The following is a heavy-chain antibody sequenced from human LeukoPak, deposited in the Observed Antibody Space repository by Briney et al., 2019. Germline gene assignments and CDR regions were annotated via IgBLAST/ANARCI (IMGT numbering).Heavy chain of an antibody. CDR2: IYSDGTT. J-gene: IGHJ4*02. V-gene: IGHV3-53*01. D-gene: IGHD4-23*01. CDR1: GFTVSSNY. CDR3: AGARPFGGYFDL. Sequence: GGSLRLSCAASGFTVSSNYMSWVRQAPGKGLEWVSVIYSDGTTVYADSVKGRFTISRDTSKNTLFLQMNSLRAEDTAVYYCAGARPFGGYFDLWGQGTLVTVSS.